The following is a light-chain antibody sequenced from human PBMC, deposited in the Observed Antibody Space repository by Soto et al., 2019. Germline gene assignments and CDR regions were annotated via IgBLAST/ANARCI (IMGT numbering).Light chain of an antibody. CDR3: EQRSISLT. Sequence: EIVLTQSPATLSLSPGERATLSCRASKSVSSYLAWYQQKPGQAPRLLIYDASNRASGIPARFSGSGSGTDFTLTISSLEPEDFAVYYCEQRSISLTFGGGSRVEI. CDR2: DAS. J-gene: IGKJ4*01. CDR1: KSVSSY. V-gene: IGKV3-11*01.